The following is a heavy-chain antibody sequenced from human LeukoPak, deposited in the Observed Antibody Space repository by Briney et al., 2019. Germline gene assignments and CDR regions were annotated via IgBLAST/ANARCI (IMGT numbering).Heavy chain of an antibody. J-gene: IGHJ3*02. Sequence: QPGGSLRLSCAASGFTFSSYAMSWVRQAPGKRLEWVSYISNDSVDKYYVDSVRGRFTISRDNAKKSMYLQMSGLRVEDTAVYYCARRDWVSGAVRAFDIWGQGTMVTVSS. V-gene: IGHV3-48*04. D-gene: IGHD3-3*01. CDR3: ARRDWVSGAVRAFDI. CDR1: GFTFSSYA. CDR2: ISNDSVDK.